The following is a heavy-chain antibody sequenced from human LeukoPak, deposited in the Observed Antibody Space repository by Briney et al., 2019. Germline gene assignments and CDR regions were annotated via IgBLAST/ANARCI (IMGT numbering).Heavy chain of an antibody. CDR2: INWNGGGT. V-gene: IGHV3-9*01. Sequence: GGSLRLSCAATGFSFKDYGMRWVRHPPGKGLEWVSAINWNGGGTDYADSVKGRFTISRDNAKNSLYLQLSSLRPEDTALYYCAKHLTATNTYIFFGLDVWGQGTXVTXSS. CDR1: GFSFKDYG. D-gene: IGHD1-26*01. CDR3: AKHLTATNTYIFFGLDV. J-gene: IGHJ6*02.